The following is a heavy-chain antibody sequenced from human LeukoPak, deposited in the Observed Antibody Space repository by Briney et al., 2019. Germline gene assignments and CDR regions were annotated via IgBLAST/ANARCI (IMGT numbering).Heavy chain of an antibody. J-gene: IGHJ4*02. Sequence: GGSLGLSCAASRFSFSSYAMSWVRQAPGKGLEWVSTLSGRGSSTYYADSVKGRFTISRDNSKNTLYLQMNSLRAEDTAVYYCAKQLSSSWTGFDYWGQGTLVTVSS. D-gene: IGHD6-13*01. CDR3: AKQLSSSWTGFDY. V-gene: IGHV3-23*01. CDR2: LSGRGSST. CDR1: RFSFSSYA.